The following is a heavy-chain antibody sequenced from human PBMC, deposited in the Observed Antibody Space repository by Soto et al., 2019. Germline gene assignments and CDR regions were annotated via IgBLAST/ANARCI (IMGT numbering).Heavy chain of an antibody. D-gene: IGHD2-2*01. J-gene: IGHJ6*02. CDR1: GGSINSGGYS. CDR2: IYHTGNT. Sequence: QLQLQESGSGLVKPSQTLSLTCTVSGGSINSGGYSWIWIRQPPGKGLEWIGYIYHTGNTFYNPSLQSRVTISVDQSKNQFSLSLGSVTAADTAMYYCARVERTLSTPFAYGMDVWGQGTTVTVPS. V-gene: IGHV4-30-2*01. CDR3: ARVERTLSTPFAYGMDV.